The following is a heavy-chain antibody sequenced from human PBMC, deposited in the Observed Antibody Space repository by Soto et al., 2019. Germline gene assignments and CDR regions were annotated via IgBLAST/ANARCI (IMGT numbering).Heavy chain of an antibody. CDR3: ARGGYSYGSGWFDP. D-gene: IGHD5-18*01. CDR1: GGSFSGYY. V-gene: IGHV4-34*01. Sequence: PSETLSLTCAVYGGSFSGYYWSWIRQPPGKGLEWIGEINHSGSTNYNPSLKSRVTISVDTSKNQFSLKLSSVTAADTAVYYCARGGYSYGSGWFDPWGQGTLVTVS. J-gene: IGHJ5*02. CDR2: INHSGST.